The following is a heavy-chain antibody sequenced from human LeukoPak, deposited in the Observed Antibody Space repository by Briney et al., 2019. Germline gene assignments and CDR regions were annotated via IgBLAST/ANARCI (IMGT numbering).Heavy chain of an antibody. CDR3: ARDQEDYYYGMDV. CDR1: GGSISSGDYY. J-gene: IGHJ6*02. V-gene: IGHV4-30-4*01. Sequence: SETLSLTCTVSGGSISSGDYYWSWIRQPPGKGLEWIGYIYYSGSTYYNPSLKSRVTISVDASKNQFSLKLSSVTAADTAVYYCARDQEDYYYGMDVWGQGTTVTASS. CDR2: IYYSGST.